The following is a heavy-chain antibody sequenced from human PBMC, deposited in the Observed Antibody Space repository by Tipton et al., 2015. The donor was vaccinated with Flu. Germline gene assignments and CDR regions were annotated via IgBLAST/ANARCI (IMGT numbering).Heavy chain of an antibody. J-gene: IGHJ6*03. CDR2: IYTSGST. CDR1: GGSISSYY. V-gene: IGHV4-4*07. CDR3: AAVRDYYYYYMDV. D-gene: IGHD6-6*01. Sequence: TLSLTCTVSGGSISSYYWSWIRQPAGKGLEWIGRIYTSGSTNYNPSLKSRVTMSVDTSKNQFSLKLSSVTAADTAVYYCAAVRDYYYYYMDVWGKGTTVTVSS.